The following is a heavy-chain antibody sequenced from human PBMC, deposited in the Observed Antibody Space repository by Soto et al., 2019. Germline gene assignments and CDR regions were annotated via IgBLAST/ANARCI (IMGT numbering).Heavy chain of an antibody. CDR2: ISYTGRT. J-gene: IGHJ6*02. Sequence: SETLSLTCIVSGDSVTSGSYYWTWLRQPPGKGLEWIGYISYTGRTKYNPSLQSRVTISVDTSKNGFSLNLSSVTAADTAVYFCAREWGLLPYYVMNVWGHGTAVTVSS. V-gene: IGHV4-61*03. CDR1: GDSVTSGSYY. CDR3: AREWGLLPYYVMNV. D-gene: IGHD7-27*01.